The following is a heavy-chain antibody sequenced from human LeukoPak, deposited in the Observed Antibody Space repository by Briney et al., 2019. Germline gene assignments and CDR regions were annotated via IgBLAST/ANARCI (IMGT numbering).Heavy chain of an antibody. CDR3: ARPTITTAGTRWFDP. CDR1: GFTFSSYA. Sequence: PGGSLRLSCAASGFTFSSYAMSWVRQAPGKGLEWVSGIGSGGVDTHYADSVKGRFTISRDNSKNTLYLQMNSLRAEDTAVSYCARPTITTAGTRWFDPWGQGTLVTVSS. V-gene: IGHV3-23*01. CDR2: IGSGGVDT. D-gene: IGHD6-13*01. J-gene: IGHJ5*02.